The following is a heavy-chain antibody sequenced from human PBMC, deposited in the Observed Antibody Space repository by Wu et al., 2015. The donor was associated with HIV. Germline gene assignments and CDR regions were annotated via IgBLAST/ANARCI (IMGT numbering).Heavy chain of an antibody. CDR2: IIPISGTA. J-gene: IGHJ4*02. D-gene: IGHD2-21*01. CDR1: GGTFSSYT. V-gene: IGHV1-69*12. CDR3: ARELLWGEDF. Sequence: QVQLARSGAEVKKPGSSVRVSCKASGGTFSSYTFNWVRQAPGQGLEWMGGIIPISGTADYAQKFQGRITITADESTRTTYMELSSLRSEDTAVYFCARELLWGEDFWGQGTLVTVSS.